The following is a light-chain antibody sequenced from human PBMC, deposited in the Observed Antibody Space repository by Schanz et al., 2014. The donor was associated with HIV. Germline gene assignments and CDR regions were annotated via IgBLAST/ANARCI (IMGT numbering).Light chain of an antibody. CDR2: GAS. Sequence: EIVMTQSPATLSVSPGERVTLSCRASQTVSSSLAWYQQSRGQAPRLLIYGASTRATDVPARFSGSGSGTEFTLTISRLEPEDFAVYYCHQYGSSPLTFGGGTKVEI. J-gene: IGKJ4*01. CDR3: HQYGSSPLT. CDR1: QTVSSS. V-gene: IGKV3-15*01.